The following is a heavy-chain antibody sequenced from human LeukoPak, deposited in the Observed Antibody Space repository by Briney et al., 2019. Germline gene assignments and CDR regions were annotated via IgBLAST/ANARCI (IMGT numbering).Heavy chain of an antibody. D-gene: IGHD3-9*01. V-gene: IGHV1-2*02. J-gene: IGHJ5*02. CDR1: GYTFTVYY. Sequence: ASVKVSCKASGYTFTVYYMHWVRQAPGQGLEWMGWINPHSGGTNYAQKFQGRVTMTRDTPITTANMELSRLRSDDTAVYYCARDRYDILTGYYAPNWFDPWGQGTLVTVSS. CDR2: INPHSGGT. CDR3: ARDRYDILTGYYAPNWFDP.